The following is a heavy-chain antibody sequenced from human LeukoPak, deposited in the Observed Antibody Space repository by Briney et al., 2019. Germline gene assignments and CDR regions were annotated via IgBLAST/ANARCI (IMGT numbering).Heavy chain of an antibody. CDR3: AKAPRIIYFDY. V-gene: IGHV3-23*01. CDR2: ISGSGDYT. J-gene: IGHJ4*02. D-gene: IGHD2/OR15-2a*01. CDR1: GFTFSSYA. Sequence: PGGSLRLSCAASGFTFSSYAMSWVRQAPGKGLEWVSAISGSGDYTYFADSVKGRFTISRDNSKNTLYLQMNSLRAEDTAVYYCAKAPRIIYFDYWGQGTLVTVSS.